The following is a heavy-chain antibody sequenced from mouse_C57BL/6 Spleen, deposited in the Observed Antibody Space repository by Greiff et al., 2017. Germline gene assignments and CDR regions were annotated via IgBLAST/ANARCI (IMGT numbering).Heavy chain of an antibody. CDR2: ISYDGSN. J-gene: IGHJ3*01. CDR3: AKERGLRGFAY. D-gene: IGHD1-1*01. CDR1: GYSITSGYY. V-gene: IGHV3-6*01. Sequence: EVKLQESGPGLVKPSQSLSLTCSVTGYSITSGYYWNWIRQFPGNKLEWMGYISYDGSNNYNPSLKNRISITRDTSKNQFFLKLNSVTTEDTATYYCAKERGLRGFAYWGQGTLVTVSA.